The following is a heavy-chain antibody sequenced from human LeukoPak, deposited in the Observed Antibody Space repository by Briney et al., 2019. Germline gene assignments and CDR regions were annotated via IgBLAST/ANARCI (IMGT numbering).Heavy chain of an antibody. V-gene: IGHV4-30-2*01. Sequence: TLSLTCAVSGGSISSGGYYWSWIRQPPGKGLEWIGYIYHSGSTYYNPSLKSRVTISVDRSKNQFSLKLSSVTAADTAVYYCAVYCSGGSCYDDSFDYWGQGTLVTVSS. CDR3: AVYCSGGSCYDDSFDY. CDR1: GGSISSGGYY. J-gene: IGHJ4*02. CDR2: IYHSGST. D-gene: IGHD2-15*01.